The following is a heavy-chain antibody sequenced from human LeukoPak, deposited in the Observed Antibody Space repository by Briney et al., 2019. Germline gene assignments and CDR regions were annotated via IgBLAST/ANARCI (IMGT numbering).Heavy chain of an antibody. Sequence: GESLKISCKSSEYSFVTRWIGWVRQMPGKGLEWMGIIYPGDSDIRYSPSFQGQVTISADKSISTAYLQWSSLKASDTTMYYCARQFSSGWHWGQGTLVTVSS. CDR1: EYSFVTRW. V-gene: IGHV5-51*01. J-gene: IGHJ4*02. CDR3: ARQFSSGWH. CDR2: IYPGDSDI. D-gene: IGHD6-19*01.